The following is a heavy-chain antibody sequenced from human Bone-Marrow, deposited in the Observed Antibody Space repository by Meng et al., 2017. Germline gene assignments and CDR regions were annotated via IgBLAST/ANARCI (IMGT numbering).Heavy chain of an antibody. CDR3: ARDENKSLRKLFGDY. V-gene: IGHV1-2*06. CDR2: INTDNGDT. J-gene: IGHJ4*02. D-gene: IGHD2-21*01. Sequence: ASVKVSCKPSGYTFTAYDIHWVRQAPGQGLEWMGHINTDNGDTVYAQKLQGRVSMTGDTSTSTAYVELSGLRSDDTAVYYCARDENKSLRKLFGDYWGQGTLVTVSS. CDR1: GYTFTAYD.